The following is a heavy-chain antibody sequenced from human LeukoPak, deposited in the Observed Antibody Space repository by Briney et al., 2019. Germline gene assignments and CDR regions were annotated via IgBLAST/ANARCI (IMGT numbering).Heavy chain of an antibody. Sequence: SETLSLTCAVYGGSLNGHYWSWIRQPPGKGLEWIGEGSESGGTKFNPSLKSRVTISSDTSKNQFSLKLNSVTAADTAVYYCAKNGQSGFSFDPWGQGTLVTVSS. CDR3: AKNGQSGFSFDP. V-gene: IGHV4-34*01. CDR2: GSESGGT. D-gene: IGHD3-3*01. J-gene: IGHJ5*02. CDR1: GGSLNGHY.